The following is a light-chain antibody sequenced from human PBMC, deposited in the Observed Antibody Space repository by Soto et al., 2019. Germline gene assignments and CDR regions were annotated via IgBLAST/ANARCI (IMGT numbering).Light chain of an antibody. CDR1: QSISNR. Sequence: DIQMTQFPSTLSASVGDRVTITCRASQSISNRLAWFQQKSGEAPNLLIHKASSLESGVPSRFSGSGSGTEFTLAISSRQPDDFATYYCQQYNTDSWTIGQGTKVEIK. CDR2: KAS. J-gene: IGKJ1*01. CDR3: QQYNTDSWT. V-gene: IGKV1-5*03.